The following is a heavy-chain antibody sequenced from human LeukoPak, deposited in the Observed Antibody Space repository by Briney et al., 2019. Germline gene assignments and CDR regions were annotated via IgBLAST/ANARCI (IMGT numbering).Heavy chain of an antibody. CDR1: GFTFSSYW. D-gene: IGHD2-2*01. V-gene: IGHV3-74*01. CDR3: ARVGYCSSTSCYVKGGNWFDP. CDR2: INSDGSST. J-gene: IGHJ5*02. Sequence: GGSLRLSCAASGFTFSSYWMHWVRQAPGKGLVWVSRINSDGSSTSYADSVKGRFTISRDNAKNTLYLQMNSLGAEDTAVYYCARVGYCSSTSCYVKGGNWFDPWGQGTLVTVSS.